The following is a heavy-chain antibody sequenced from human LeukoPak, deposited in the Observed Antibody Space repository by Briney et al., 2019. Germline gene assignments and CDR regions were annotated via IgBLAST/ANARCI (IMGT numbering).Heavy chain of an antibody. V-gene: IGHV4-61*08. D-gene: IGHD5-24*01. CDR2: IYYSGST. J-gene: IGHJ4*02. CDR3: ASLQLQYYFDY. Sequence: SETLSLTCTVSGGSISSGGYYWSWIRQPPGKGLEWIGYIYYSGSTNYNPSLKSRVTISVDTSKNQFSLRLSSVTAADTAIYYCASLQLQYYFDYWGQGTLVTVSS. CDR1: GGSISSGGYY.